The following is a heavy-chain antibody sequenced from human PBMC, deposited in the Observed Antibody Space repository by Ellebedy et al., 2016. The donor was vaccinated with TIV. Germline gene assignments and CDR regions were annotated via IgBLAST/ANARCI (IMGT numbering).Heavy chain of an antibody. V-gene: IGHV3-21*04. D-gene: IGHD4-17*01. CDR2: ISSSSSYI. J-gene: IGHJ5*02. Sequence: GESLKISXAASGFTFSSYSMNWVRQAPGKGLEWVSSISSSSSYIYYADSVKGRFTISRDNAKNTLYLQMNSLRAEDTAVYYCAKNYGDYAYWFDPWGQGTLVTVSS. CDR3: AKNYGDYAYWFDP. CDR1: GFTFSSYS.